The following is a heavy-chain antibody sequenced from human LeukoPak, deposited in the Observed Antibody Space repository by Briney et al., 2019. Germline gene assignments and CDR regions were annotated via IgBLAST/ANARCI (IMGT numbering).Heavy chain of an antibody. Sequence: SVKVSCKASGGTFSSYAISWVRQAPGQGLEWMGGIIPIFGTANYAQKFQGRVTITTDESTSTAYMELSSLRSEDTAVYYCARGRRRSSPLYYYYYYYMDVWGKGTTVTVSS. J-gene: IGHJ6*03. CDR2: IIPIFGTA. CDR1: GGTFSSYA. CDR3: ARGRRRSSPLYYYYYYYMDV. D-gene: IGHD1-26*01. V-gene: IGHV1-69*05.